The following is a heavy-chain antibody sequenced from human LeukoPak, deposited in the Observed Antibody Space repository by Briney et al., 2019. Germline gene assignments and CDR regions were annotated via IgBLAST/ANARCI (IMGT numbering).Heavy chain of an antibody. Sequence: GGSLRLSCAVSGFSISSNYMNWVRQAPGKGLEWVANIKQDGSEKYYVDSVKGRFTISRDNAKNSLYLQMNSLRAEDTAVYYCAFNPMTTVTSYYFDYWGQGTLVTVSS. CDR3: AFNPMTTVTSYYFDY. D-gene: IGHD4-17*01. CDR2: IKQDGSEK. J-gene: IGHJ4*02. CDR1: GFSISSNY. V-gene: IGHV3-7*01.